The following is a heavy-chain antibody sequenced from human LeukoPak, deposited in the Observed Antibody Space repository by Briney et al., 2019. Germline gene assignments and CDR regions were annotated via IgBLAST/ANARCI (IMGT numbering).Heavy chain of an antibody. Sequence: SETLSLTCAVYGGSFSGYYWSWIRQPPGKGLEWIGEINRSGSTNYNPSLKSRVTISVDTSKNQFSLKLSSVTAADTAVYYCAVRIAALVDYWGQGTLVTVSS. CDR3: AVRIAALVDY. J-gene: IGHJ4*02. CDR1: GGSFSGYY. D-gene: IGHD6-6*01. V-gene: IGHV4-34*01. CDR2: INRSGST.